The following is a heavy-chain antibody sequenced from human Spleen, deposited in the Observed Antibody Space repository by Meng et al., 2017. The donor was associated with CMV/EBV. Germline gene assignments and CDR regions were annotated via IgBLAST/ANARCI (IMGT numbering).Heavy chain of an antibody. Sequence: VEPGGGWVQPGGSLELSFPASGFTFSSYGMHWVRPAPGKGLEWVAFIRYDGSNKYYADSVKGRFTISRDNSKNTLYLQMNSLRAEDTAVYYCAKGRENHGWGQGTLVTVSS. CDR2: IRYDGSNK. CDR3: AKGRENHG. J-gene: IGHJ4*02. D-gene: IGHD1-14*01. V-gene: IGHV3-30*02. CDR1: GFTFSSYG.